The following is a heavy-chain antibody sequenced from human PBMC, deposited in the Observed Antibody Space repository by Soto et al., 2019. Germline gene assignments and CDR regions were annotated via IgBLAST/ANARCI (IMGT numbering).Heavy chain of an antibody. CDR1: GFTFTSYG. CDR3: ARLGDSGTYLLDY. J-gene: IGHJ4*02. CDR2: ISAYNGKT. V-gene: IGHV1-18*01. Sequence: QVQLVQSGAEVKNPGASVKVSCRASGFTFTSYGFSWVRQAPGQGPEWMAWISAYNGKTNYAQKFQGRVSMTTDTSTRTAYMELRSLRSADTAVYFCARLGDSGTYLLDYWGQGTLVTVSS. D-gene: IGHD1-26*01.